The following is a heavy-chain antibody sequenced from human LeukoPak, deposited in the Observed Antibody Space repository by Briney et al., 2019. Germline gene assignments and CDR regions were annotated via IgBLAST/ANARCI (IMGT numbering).Heavy chain of an antibody. CDR2: IYYSGTT. CDR1: GGSITSYY. V-gene: IGHV4-59*01. D-gene: IGHD2-15*01. J-gene: IGHJ5*02. CDR3: VRSKSGAYGWFDP. Sequence: SETLSLTCTVSGGSITSYYWSWIRQPPGKGLEWTGYIYYSGTTNYNPSLKSRVTISVDTSKNQFSLKVNSVTAADTAVYYCVRSKSGAYGWFDPWGQGTLVTVSS.